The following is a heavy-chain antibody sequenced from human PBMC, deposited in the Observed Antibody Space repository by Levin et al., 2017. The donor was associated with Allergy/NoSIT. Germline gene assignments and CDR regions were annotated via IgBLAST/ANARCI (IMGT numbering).Heavy chain of an antibody. CDR2: INWNRDKI. D-gene: IGHD7-27*01. V-gene: IGHV3-9*01. CDR1: GFTFGDYA. Sequence: PGGSLRLSCAASGFTFGDYAMHWVRQAPGKGLEWVSGINWNRDKIGYADSVRARFTISRDNAKNSLYLQMNNLGPEDTALYYCAKGLNWGSPNTFDYWGQGTLVTVSS. CDR3: AKGLNWGSPNTFDY. J-gene: IGHJ4*02.